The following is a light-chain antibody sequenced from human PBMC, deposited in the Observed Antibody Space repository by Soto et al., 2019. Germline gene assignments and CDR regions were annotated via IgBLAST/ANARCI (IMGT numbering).Light chain of an antibody. CDR3: QQYNSYSWT. CDR1: QSISSW. J-gene: IGKJ1*01. CDR2: KAS. Sequence: DIQMTQSPSTLSASVGDRVTITGRASQSISSWLAWYQQKPGKAPKLLIYKASSLESGVPSRFSGSGSGTEFTLTIRSLQPDDFETYYCQQYNSYSWTFGQGTKVEIK. V-gene: IGKV1-5*03.